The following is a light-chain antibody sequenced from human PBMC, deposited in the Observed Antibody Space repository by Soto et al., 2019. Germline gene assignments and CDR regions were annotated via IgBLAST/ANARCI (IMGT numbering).Light chain of an antibody. CDR1: SSDVGAYNY. CDR3: CSYAGTYSWV. CDR2: DVS. V-gene: IGLV2-11*01. J-gene: IGLJ3*02. Sequence: QSVLTQPRSVSGSPGQSVTISCTGSSSDVGAYNYVSWYQHHPGKAPKVMIFDVSERPSGVPDRFSGSKSGNTASLTISWLQAEDEGDYYCCSYAGTYSWVFGGGTKLTVL.